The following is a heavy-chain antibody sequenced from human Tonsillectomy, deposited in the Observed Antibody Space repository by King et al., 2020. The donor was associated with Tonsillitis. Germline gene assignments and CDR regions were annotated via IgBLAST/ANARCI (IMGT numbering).Heavy chain of an antibody. D-gene: IGHD3-22*01. CDR1: GGSISSSSYY. J-gene: IGHJ4*02. CDR2: SYYSGST. Sequence: LQLQESGPGLVKPSETLSLTCTVSGGSISSSSYYWGWIRQPPGKGLEWIGSSYYSGSTYYNPSLKSRVTISVDTSKNQFSLQLSSVTAADTAVYYCAPYYYDSSGYYLFDNWGQGTLVTVSS. CDR3: APYYYDSSGYYLFDN. V-gene: IGHV4-39*01.